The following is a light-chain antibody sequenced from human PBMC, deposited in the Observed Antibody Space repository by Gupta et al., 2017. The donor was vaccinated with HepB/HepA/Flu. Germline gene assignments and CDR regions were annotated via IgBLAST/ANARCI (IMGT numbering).Light chain of an antibody. J-gene: IGKJ5*01. CDR1: QSVSSN. Sequence: EIVMTQSPATLSVSPGERVTLSCRASQSVSSNLAWYQQNPGQAPRLLIYDAPIRATGIQARFSGSGLGQVFTLTISSRQTEEFALSSFQHIKNWPPLTFGPGTRMEIK. CDR3: QHIKNWPPLT. CDR2: DAP. V-gene: IGKV3-15*01.